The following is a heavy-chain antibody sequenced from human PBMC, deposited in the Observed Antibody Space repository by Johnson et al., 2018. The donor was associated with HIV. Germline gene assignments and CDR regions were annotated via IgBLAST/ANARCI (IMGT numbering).Heavy chain of an antibody. CDR2: IFSGGST. CDR1: GFTVSSNY. J-gene: IGHJ3*02. D-gene: IGHD2/OR15-2a*01. Sequence: EVHLVESGGGLIQPGGSLRLSCAASGFTVSSNYMSWVRQAPGKGLEWVSVIFSGGSTYYADSVKGRFTISRDNSKNTLYLQMNSLRAEDTAVYYCASENRGDAFDIWGQGTMVTVSS. V-gene: IGHV3-53*01. CDR3: ASENRGDAFDI.